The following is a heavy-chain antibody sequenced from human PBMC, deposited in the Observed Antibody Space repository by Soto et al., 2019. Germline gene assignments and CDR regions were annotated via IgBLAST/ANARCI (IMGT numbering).Heavy chain of an antibody. Sequence: EVQLVASGGGLVQPGGSLRLSCAASGFTIATSHMNWVRQPPGKGLEWISYIISGGSISYADSVRGRFTISRDIAENSLYLQMNSLRAEDTAVYYCARGHSVNAGLITYWGPGILVTVSS. CDR2: IISGGSI. J-gene: IGHJ4*02. CDR1: GFTIATSH. V-gene: IGHV3-48*01. D-gene: IGHD1-20*01. CDR3: ARGHSVNAGLITY.